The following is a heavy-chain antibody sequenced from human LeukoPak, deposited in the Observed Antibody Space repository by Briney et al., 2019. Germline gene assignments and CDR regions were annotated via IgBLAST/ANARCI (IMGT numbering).Heavy chain of an antibody. J-gene: IGHJ4*02. V-gene: IGHV3-30*03. CDR1: GFTFSNYG. CDR3: ARENFDY. CDR2: ISNDGSNK. Sequence: GGSLRLSCAASGFTFSNYGMHWVRQAPGKGLEWVTLISNDGSNKQYADSVKGRFTISRDNAKNSLYLQMNSLRAEDTALYYCARENFDYWGQGTLVTVSS.